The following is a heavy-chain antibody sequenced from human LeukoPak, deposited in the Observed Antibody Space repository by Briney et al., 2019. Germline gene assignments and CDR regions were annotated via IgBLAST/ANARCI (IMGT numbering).Heavy chain of an antibody. Sequence: ASVKVSCKASGYTFTSYGISWVRQAPGQGLEWMGWISAYNGNTNYAQKLQGRVTMTTDTSTSTAYVELRSLRSDDTAVYYCARAAYYYYMDVWGKGTTVTVSS. V-gene: IGHV1-18*01. CDR1: GYTFTSYG. J-gene: IGHJ6*03. D-gene: IGHD6-25*01. CDR2: ISAYNGNT. CDR3: ARAAYYYYMDV.